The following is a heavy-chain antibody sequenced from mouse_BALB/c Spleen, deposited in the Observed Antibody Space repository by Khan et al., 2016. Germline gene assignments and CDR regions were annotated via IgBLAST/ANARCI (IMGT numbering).Heavy chain of an antibody. CDR1: GYTFTSYW. CDR2: IYPGSDST. D-gene: IGHD2-10*01. J-gene: IGHJ3*01. CDR3: ARSWDLAYYGNYRFAF. V-gene: IGHV1-55*01. Sequence: QVQLKESGAELVKPGTSVKMSCKASGYTFTSYWMHWVKQRPGQGLEWIGDIYPGSDSTNYNEKFKSKATLTVDTSSSTAYMQLSSLTSEDSAVYYCARSWDLAYYGNYRFAFWGQGTLVTVSA.